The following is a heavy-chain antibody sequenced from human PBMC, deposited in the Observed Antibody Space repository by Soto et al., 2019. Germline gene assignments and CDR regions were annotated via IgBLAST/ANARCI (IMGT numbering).Heavy chain of an antibody. CDR2: INPHSGGT. CDR3: GLPKNILGLYNF. D-gene: IGHD6-19*01. J-gene: IGHJ4*02. CDR1: GYTFSHYH. Sequence: ASVKVSCKASGYTFSHYHIHWVRQAPGQGLEWLGGINPHSGGTTYAQHFLGRVTMTRDTSTSTAYMEMGSLRSDDSAVYYCGLPKNILGLYNFWGQGTLVPGSS. V-gene: IGHV1-2*02.